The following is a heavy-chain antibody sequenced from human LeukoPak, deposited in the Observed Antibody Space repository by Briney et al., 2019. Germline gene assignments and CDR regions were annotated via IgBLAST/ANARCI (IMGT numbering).Heavy chain of an antibody. V-gene: IGHV3-33*01. CDR1: GFTFSSYG. D-gene: IGHD6-19*01. J-gene: IGHJ6*02. CDR2: IWYDGSNK. CDR3: AREDSSGTYGMDV. Sequence: GGSLRLSCAASGFTFSSYGMHWVRQAPGKGLEWVAVIWYDGSNKYYADPVKGRFTISGDNSKNTLYLQMNSLRAEDTAVYYCAREDSSGTYGMDVWGQGTTVTVSS.